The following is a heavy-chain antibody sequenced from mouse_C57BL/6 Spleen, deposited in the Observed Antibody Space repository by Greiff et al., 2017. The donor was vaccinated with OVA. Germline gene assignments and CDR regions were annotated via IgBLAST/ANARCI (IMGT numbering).Heavy chain of an antibody. CDR3: ARNWGLGAWFAY. D-gene: IGHD4-1*01. V-gene: IGHV2-2*01. CDR2: IWRGGST. J-gene: IGHJ3*01. Sequence: QVQLQQSGPGLVQPSPSLSITCTVSGFSLTSYGVHSVRQSPGKGLEWLGVIWRGGSTDDNAAFKARLSINKDNSKSQVFFKMNRLQADDTAIYDCARNWGLGAWFAYWGQGTLVTVSA. CDR1: GFSLTSYG.